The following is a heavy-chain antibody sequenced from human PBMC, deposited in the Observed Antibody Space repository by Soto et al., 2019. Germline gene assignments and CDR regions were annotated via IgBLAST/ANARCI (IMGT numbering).Heavy chain of an antibody. V-gene: IGHV4-31*03. CDR3: ARDPVDGYAFFDS. D-gene: IGHD5-12*01. J-gene: IGHJ5*02. CDR2: IYYSGST. Sequence: SETLSLTCTVSGGSTSSGGYYWSWIRQHPGKGLEWIGYIYYSGSTYYNPSLKGRVTISVDTSKNQFSLKLSSVTAADTAVYWCARDPVDGYAFFDSWGQGVLVTVSS. CDR1: GGSTSSGGYY.